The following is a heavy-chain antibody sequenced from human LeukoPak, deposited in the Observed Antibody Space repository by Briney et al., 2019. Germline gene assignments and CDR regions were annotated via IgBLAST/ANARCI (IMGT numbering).Heavy chain of an antibody. Sequence: GASVKVSCKASGYTFTSYAMHWVRQAPGQRLEWMGWINAGNGNTKYSQKFQGRVTITRDTSASTAYMELSSLRSEDTAVYYCAREPDYYDSSGLDYWGQGTLVTVSS. CDR3: AREPDYYDSSGLDY. CDR1: GYTFTSYA. J-gene: IGHJ4*02. V-gene: IGHV1-3*01. CDR2: INAGNGNT. D-gene: IGHD3-22*01.